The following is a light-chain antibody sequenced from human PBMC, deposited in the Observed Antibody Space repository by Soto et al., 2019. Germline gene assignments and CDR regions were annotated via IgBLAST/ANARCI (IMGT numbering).Light chain of an antibody. CDR3: QQTDDTPHT. CDR1: RFIRIY. J-gene: IGKJ2*01. V-gene: IGKV1-39*01. CDR2: ATS. Sequence: DVQMTLSPSSLSASVGDRVTITCRASRFIRIYLNWYQQKPGRAPKLLICATSTLHNGVPSRFSGSGSGTDFTLTISSLQPEDFATYYCQQTDDTPHTFGQGTKLEIK.